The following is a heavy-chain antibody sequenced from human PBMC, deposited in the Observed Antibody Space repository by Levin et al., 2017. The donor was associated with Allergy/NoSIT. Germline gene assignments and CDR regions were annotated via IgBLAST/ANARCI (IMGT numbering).Heavy chain of an antibody. CDR2: IYYSGST. V-gene: IGHV4-59*01. CDR3: ARGLYYYASGSYYMGWFDP. CDR1: GGSISTYY. D-gene: IGHD3-10*01. J-gene: IGHJ5*02. Sequence: SETLSLTCTVSGGSISTYYWAWIRQPPGKGLEWIGYIYYSGSTNYNPSLRSRVTISLDTSKNQFSLKLSSVTAADTAVYYCARGLYYYASGSYYMGWFDPWGQGTLVTVSS.